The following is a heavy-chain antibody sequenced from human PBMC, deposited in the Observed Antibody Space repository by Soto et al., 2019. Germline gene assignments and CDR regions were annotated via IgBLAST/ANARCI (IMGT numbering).Heavy chain of an antibody. Sequence: SETLSLTCTVSGASISSGDYFWSWIRQSPGKGLEWIGYIYDSGSSYYNPSLKSRVTMSVDTSKNQFSLRLNSVTAADTAVYYCAGQTFTIAAASYGRSNWFDPWGPGTLVTVSS. J-gene: IGHJ5*02. CDR1: GASISSGDYF. V-gene: IGHV4-30-4*01. D-gene: IGHD6-25*01. CDR3: AGQTFTIAAASYGRSNWFDP. CDR2: IYDSGSS.